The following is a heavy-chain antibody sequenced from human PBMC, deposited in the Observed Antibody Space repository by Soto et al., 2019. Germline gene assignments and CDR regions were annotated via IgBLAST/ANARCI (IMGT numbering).Heavy chain of an antibody. D-gene: IGHD6-13*01. J-gene: IGHJ6*02. V-gene: IGHV1-46*01. CDR1: GYTFTSYY. Sequence: ASVKVSCKASGYTFTSYYMHWVRQAPGQGLEWMGIINPSGGSTSYAQKFQGRVTMTRDTSTSTVYMELSSLRSEDTAVYYCAEELGADGTRYYGMDVWGQGTPVTVSS. CDR3: AEELGADGTRYYGMDV. CDR2: INPSGGST.